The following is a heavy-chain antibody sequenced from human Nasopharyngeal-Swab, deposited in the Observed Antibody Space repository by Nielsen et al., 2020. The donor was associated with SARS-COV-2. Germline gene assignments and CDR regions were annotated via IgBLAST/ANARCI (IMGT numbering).Heavy chain of an antibody. CDR3: GRCRDGYTKTGFDY. Sequence: GESLKISCEVSGDRFTNEWIGWVRQMPGKGLEYMAIIYPGDSETRYRPSFQGQVTISADKSINTVYLHWGSLKASDSAMYYCGRCRDGYTKTGFDYWGQGTLVTVSS. CDR2: IYPGDSET. CDR1: GDRFTNEW. V-gene: IGHV5-51*01. J-gene: IGHJ4*02. D-gene: IGHD5-24*01.